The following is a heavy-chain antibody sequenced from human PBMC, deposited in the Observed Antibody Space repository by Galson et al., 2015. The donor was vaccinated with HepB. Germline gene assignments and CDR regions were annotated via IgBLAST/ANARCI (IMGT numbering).Heavy chain of an antibody. J-gene: IGHJ4*02. V-gene: IGHV3-30*18. CDR2: ISYDGSNK. CDR1: GFTFSNYG. CDR3: AKPSGISWYVFDY. D-gene: IGHD6-13*01. Sequence: SLRLSCAASGFTFSNYGMHWVRQAPGKGLEWVAVISYDGSNKDYADSVKGRFTISRDNSKNTLYLQMNSLRAEDTAVYYCAKPSGISWYVFDYWGQGALVTVSS.